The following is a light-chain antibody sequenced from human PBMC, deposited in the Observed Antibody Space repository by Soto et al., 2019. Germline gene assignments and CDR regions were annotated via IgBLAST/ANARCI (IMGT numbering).Light chain of an antibody. CDR2: AAS. V-gene: IGKV1-6*01. CDR3: QQRYSSPYT. CDR1: QGIRHY. J-gene: IGKJ2*01. Sequence: AIQMTQSPSSLSASVGDRVTITCRASQGIRHYLGWYQQKPGKAPKLLIYAASSVPSGVQSRFNGSGSGTELTLTIIRLQPEDFATYYCQQRYSSPYTFDQGTKLEIK.